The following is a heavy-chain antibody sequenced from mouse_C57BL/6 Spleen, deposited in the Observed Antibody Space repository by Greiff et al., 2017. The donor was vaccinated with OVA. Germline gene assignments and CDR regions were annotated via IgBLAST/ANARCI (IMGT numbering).Heavy chain of an antibody. Sequence: EVQLVESGGGLVQPKGSLKLSCAASGFSFNTYAMNWVRQAPGKGLEWVARIRSKSNNYATSYADSVKDRFTISRDDSARMLYLYMNNLKPEDTTMYDCVRRYDGDYPYAMDYWGQGTSVTGSS. CDR3: VRRYDGDYPYAMDY. CDR1: GFSFNTYA. V-gene: IGHV10-1*01. J-gene: IGHJ4*01. D-gene: IGHD2-3*01. CDR2: IRSKSNNYAT.